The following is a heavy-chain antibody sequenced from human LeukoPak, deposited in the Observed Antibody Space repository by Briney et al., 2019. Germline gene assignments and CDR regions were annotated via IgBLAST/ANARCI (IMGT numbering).Heavy chain of an antibody. CDR2: ISPTTGTT. CDR3: ATKTSNGDRYFDY. CDR1: GFPFSSYR. V-gene: IGHV3-23*01. D-gene: IGHD4-17*01. Sequence: GGPLDPSFQASGFPFSSYRMNWVRKPPGKGLKCLSAISPTTGTTFYADSVKGRFTISRDNSKNTLYLQMNILRAEDMAVYYCATKTSNGDRYFDYWGQGSLVTVSS. J-gene: IGHJ4*02.